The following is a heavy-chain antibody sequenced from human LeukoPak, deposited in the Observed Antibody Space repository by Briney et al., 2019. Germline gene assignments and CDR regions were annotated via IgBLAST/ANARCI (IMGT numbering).Heavy chain of an antibody. CDR1: GFTFSSYW. J-gene: IGHJ6*02. D-gene: IGHD5-12*01. CDR3: ARQWLRFEDYYYGMDV. V-gene: IGHV3-7*01. Sequence: GGSLRLSCAASGFTFSSYWMSWVRQAPGKGLEWVANIKQDGSEKYYVDSVKGRFTISRDNAKNSLYLQMNSLRAEDTAVYYCARQWLRFEDYYYGMDVWGQGTTVTVSS. CDR2: IKQDGSEK.